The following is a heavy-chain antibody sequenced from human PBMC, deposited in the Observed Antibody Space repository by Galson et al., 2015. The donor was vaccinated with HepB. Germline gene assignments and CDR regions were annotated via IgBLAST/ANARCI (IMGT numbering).Heavy chain of an antibody. CDR2: ISGSGGST. Sequence: SLRLSCAASGFTFSSYAMSWVRQAPGKGLEWVSAISGSGGSTYYADSVEGRFTISRDNSKNTLYLQMNSLRAEDTAVYYCAKEAGDYYDSSGYWGYWYLDLWGRGTLVTVSS. D-gene: IGHD3-22*01. V-gene: IGHV3-23*01. CDR1: GFTFSSYA. CDR3: AKEAGDYYDSSGYWGYWYLDL. J-gene: IGHJ2*01.